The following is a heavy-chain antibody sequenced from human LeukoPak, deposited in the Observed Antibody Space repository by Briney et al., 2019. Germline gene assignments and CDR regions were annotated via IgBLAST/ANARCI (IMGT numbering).Heavy chain of an antibody. Sequence: GESLKISCKGSGYSFTSYWIGWVRQMPGKGLEWMGIIYPGDSDTRYSPSFQGQVTISADKSISTAYLQWSSLKASDTAMYYCARLSDDYGERGGFDYWGQGTLVTVSS. CDR2: IYPGDSDT. J-gene: IGHJ4*02. CDR1: GYSFTSYW. D-gene: IGHD4-17*01. V-gene: IGHV5-51*01. CDR3: ARLSDDYGERGGFDY.